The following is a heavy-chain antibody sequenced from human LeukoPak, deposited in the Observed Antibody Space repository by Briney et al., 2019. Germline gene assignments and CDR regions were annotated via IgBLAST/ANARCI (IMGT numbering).Heavy chain of an antibody. V-gene: IGHV3-9*01. CDR1: GFTFDDYV. J-gene: IGHJ4*02. CDR3: ANLPSRSSMVD. D-gene: IGHD3-10*01. Sequence: GGSLRLSCAASGFTFDDYVMHWVRQAPGKGLEWVSGINWNSGSIGYADSVKGRFTISRDNSKNTLYLQMNSLRAEDTAVYYCANLPSRSSMVDWGQGTLVTVSS. CDR2: INWNSGSI.